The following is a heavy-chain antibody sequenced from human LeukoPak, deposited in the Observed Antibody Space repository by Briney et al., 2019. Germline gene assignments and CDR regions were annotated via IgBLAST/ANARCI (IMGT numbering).Heavy chain of an antibody. V-gene: IGHV3-48*01. CDR2: ISSSSSTI. CDR1: GFTFSSYS. J-gene: IGHJ3*02. Sequence: GGSLRLSCAASGFTFSSYSMNWVRQAPGKGLEWVSYISSSSSTIYYADSVKGRFTIPRDNAKNSLYLQMNSLRAEDTAVYYCARPPALWFGEFDAFDIWGQGTMVTVSS. CDR3: ARPPALWFGEFDAFDI. D-gene: IGHD3-10*01.